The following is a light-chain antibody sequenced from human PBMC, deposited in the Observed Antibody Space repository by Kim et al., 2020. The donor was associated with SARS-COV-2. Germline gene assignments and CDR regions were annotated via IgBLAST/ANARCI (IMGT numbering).Light chain of an antibody. CDR2: AAS. CDR1: QSINNH. Sequence: DVQLTQSPSSLSASVGDRVTITCRASQSINNHINWYQQTPGKAPILRIYAASTLQSGVPLRFSGSGSRTDFTLTISSLQPEDFATYYCQQTYSTPPTFGQGTKVDIK. J-gene: IGKJ1*01. V-gene: IGKV1-39*01. CDR3: QQTYSTPPT.